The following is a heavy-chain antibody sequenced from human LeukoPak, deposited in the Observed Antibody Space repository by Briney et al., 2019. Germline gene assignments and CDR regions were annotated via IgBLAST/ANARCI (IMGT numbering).Heavy chain of an antibody. V-gene: IGHV3-64*02. J-gene: IGHJ4*02. Sequence: GGSLRLSCEASGFSFSSYAMHWVRQAPGKGLEYVSAISSNGGSTYYADSVKGRFTISRDNSKNTLHLQMGSLRVEDMAVYYCARDGAAAPHYFDYWGQGTLVTVSS. D-gene: IGHD6-13*01. CDR2: ISSNGGST. CDR3: ARDGAAAPHYFDY. CDR1: GFSFSSYA.